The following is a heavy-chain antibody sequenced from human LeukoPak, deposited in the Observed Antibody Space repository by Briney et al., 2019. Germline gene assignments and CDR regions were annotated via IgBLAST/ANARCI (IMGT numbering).Heavy chain of an antibody. D-gene: IGHD5-18*01. J-gene: IGHJ6*03. V-gene: IGHV4-4*07. CDR2: IYTSGST. CDR1: GGSISSYY. CDR3: AREVDRTWIQPGYYYYMDV. Sequence: PSETLSLTCTVSGGSISSYYWSWIRQPAGKGLEWIGRIYTSGSTNYNPSLKSRVTMSVDTSKNQFSLKLSSVTAADTAVYYCAREVDRTWIQPGYYYYMDVWGKGTTVTVSS.